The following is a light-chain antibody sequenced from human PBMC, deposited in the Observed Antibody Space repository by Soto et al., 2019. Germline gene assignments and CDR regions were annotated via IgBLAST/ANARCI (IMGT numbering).Light chain of an antibody. CDR1: QSVSSTY. Sequence: EIVLTQSPGTLSLSPGERATLSCRASQSVSSTYIAWYQQNPGRAPRLLIYGASSKATGIPDRFSGSGSGNDFTITISRLEPEDFAVYFCQQYGRSPPFTFGQGTKVEIK. CDR3: QQYGRSPPFT. J-gene: IGKJ2*01. CDR2: GAS. V-gene: IGKV3-20*01.